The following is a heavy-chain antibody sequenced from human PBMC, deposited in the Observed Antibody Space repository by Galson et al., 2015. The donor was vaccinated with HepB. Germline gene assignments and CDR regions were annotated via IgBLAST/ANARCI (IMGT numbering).Heavy chain of an antibody. CDR2: INPNSGAT. D-gene: IGHD6-13*01. Sequence: SVKVSCKASRYSFTAYYIHWIRQAPRQGPEWMGRINPNSGATNYAQKLQGRVSMTRDTTINTVYVELNRLRSDDTATYYCARGGAAAGPKFYWFDPWGQGTRVTVSS. J-gene: IGHJ5*02. CDR1: RYSFTAYY. V-gene: IGHV1-2*06. CDR3: ARGGAAAGPKFYWFDP.